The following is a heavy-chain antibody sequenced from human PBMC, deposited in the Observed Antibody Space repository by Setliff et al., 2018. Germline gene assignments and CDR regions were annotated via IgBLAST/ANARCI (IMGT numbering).Heavy chain of an antibody. Sequence: ASVKVSCKTSGYSFTKYFLHWVRQAPGQGLEWMGWNSAYAQKFQGRVTMTTDTPTSTAYMELRSLTSEDTAVYYCVTAQGAEHFDYWGQGSLVTVSS. CDR1: GYSFTKYF. J-gene: IGHJ4*02. D-gene: IGHD3-16*01. V-gene: IGHV1-18*04. CDR3: VTAQGAEHFDY. CDR2: NSA.